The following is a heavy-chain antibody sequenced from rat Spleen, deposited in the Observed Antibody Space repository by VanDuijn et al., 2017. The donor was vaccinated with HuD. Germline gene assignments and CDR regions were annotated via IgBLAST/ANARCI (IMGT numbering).Heavy chain of an antibody. J-gene: IGHJ2*01. D-gene: IGHD1-6*01. CDR1: GFTFSNYY. Sequence: EVQLVESGGGLVQPGRSLKLSCAASGFTFSNYYMAWVRPAPTKGLEWVACISTGGGNTYYRDSVKGRFPVSRDNAKSTLYLQMNSLRSEDTATYYCSTAGSFTDYYFVGGFDYWGQGVMVTVSS. CDR3: STAGSFTDYYFVGGFDY. CDR2: ISTGGGNT. V-gene: IGHV5-27*01.